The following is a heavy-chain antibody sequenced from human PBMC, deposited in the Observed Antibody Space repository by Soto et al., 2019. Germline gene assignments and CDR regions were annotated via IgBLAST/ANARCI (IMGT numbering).Heavy chain of an antibody. D-gene: IGHD1-26*01. Sequence: ETLSLTCTVSGGSISIGDYYWTLIRQPPGKGLEWIGYIYYSGSTNYNPSLKSRVTISVDTSKNQFSLKLSSVTAADTAVYYCARVWVGAFDIWGQGTMVTVS. J-gene: IGHJ3*02. CDR2: IYYSGST. CDR1: GGSISIGDYY. CDR3: ARVWVGAFDI. V-gene: IGHV4-61*08.